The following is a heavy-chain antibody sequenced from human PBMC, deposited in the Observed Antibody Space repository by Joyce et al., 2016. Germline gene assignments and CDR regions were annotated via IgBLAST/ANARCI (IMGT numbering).Heavy chain of an antibody. CDR2: ISSSSSTI. CDR1: GFIFSSYG. CDR3: ARVYSSGWSVDY. V-gene: IGHV3-48*02. J-gene: IGHJ4*02. Sequence: EVQLVESGGGLVQPGGSLRLSCAGSGFIFSSYGIDWVRQAPGKGLECISYISSSSSTIYYADSVKGRFTVSRDNAKNSVYLQLNSLRDEDTAVYYCARVYSSGWSVDYWGQGTVVTVSS. D-gene: IGHD6-19*01.